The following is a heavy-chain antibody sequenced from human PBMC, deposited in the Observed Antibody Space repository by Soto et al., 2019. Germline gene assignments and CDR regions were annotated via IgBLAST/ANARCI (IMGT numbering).Heavy chain of an antibody. CDR1: GYIFTSYG. V-gene: IGHV1-18*01. D-gene: IGHD1-1*01. CDR3: ARGTPPLEPFDY. Sequence: ASVKVSCKASGYIFTSYGISWVRQAPGQGLEWMGWISTYNHNTNYARKVQGRVAVTTDTSTRTAYMELRSLTSDDTAMYYCARGTPPLEPFDYWDQGTLVTVSS. J-gene: IGHJ4*02. CDR2: ISTYNHNT.